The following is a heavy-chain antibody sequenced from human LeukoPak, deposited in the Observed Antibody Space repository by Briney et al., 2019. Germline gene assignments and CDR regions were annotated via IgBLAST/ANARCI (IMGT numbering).Heavy chain of an antibody. CDR1: GFTFDDYA. D-gene: IGHD6-13*01. Sequence: GGSLRLSCAASGFTFDDYAMHWVRQAPGKGLEWVSGILRNSGSIGYADSVKGRFTISRDDAKNSLYLQMNSLRAEDTALYYCVKDGGRDTAAAYYWGQGTLVPVSS. CDR3: VKDGGRDTAAAYY. V-gene: IGHV3-9*01. CDR2: ILRNSGSI. J-gene: IGHJ4*02.